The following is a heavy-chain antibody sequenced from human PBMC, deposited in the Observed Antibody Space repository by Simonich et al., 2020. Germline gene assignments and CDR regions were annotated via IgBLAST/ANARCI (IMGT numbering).Heavy chain of an antibody. CDR2: INHSVST. J-gene: IGHJ3*02. CDR1: GGSFSGYY. CDR3: ARGKGWNNAFDI. D-gene: IGHD1-1*01. Sequence: QVQLQQWGAGLLKPSETLSLTCAVYGGSFSGYYWRWIRQPPGKGLEWIGEINHSVSTNDNPSRESRVTISGDTTKNQFSLKRSSVTAADTAVYYCARGKGWNNAFDIWGQGTMVTVSS. V-gene: IGHV4-34*01.